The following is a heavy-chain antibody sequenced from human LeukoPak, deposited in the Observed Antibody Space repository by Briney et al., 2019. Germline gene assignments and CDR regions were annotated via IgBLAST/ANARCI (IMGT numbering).Heavy chain of an antibody. J-gene: IGHJ4*02. CDR3: ARDAGARRGRYYFDY. CDR1: GGTFSSYA. Sequence: RASVKVSCEASGGTFSSYAISWVRQAPGQGLGWMGGIIPIFGTANYAQKFQGRVTITADESTSTAYMELSSLRSEDTAVYYCARDAGARRGRYYFDYWGQGTLVTVSS. D-gene: IGHD1-26*01. CDR2: IIPIFGTA. V-gene: IGHV1-69*01.